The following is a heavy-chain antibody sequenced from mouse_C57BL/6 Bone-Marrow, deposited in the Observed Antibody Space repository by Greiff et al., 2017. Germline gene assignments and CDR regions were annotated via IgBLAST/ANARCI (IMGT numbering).Heavy chain of an antibody. V-gene: IGHV6-6*01. CDR1: GFTFSDAW. D-gene: IGHD1-1*01. J-gene: IGHJ4*01. Sequence: EVKVEESGGGLVQPGGSMKLSCAASGFTFSDAWMDWVRQSPEKGLEWVAEIRNKANNHATYYAESVKGRFTISRDDSKSSVYLQMNSLRAEDTGIYYCTAITTVEMDYAMDYWGQGTSVTVSS. CDR2: IRNKANNHAT. CDR3: TAITTVEMDYAMDY.